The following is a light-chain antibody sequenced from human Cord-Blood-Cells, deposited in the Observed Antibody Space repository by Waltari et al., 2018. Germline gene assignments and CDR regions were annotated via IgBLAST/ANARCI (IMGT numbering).Light chain of an antibody. CDR3: QACDSSTVV. V-gene: IGLV3-1*01. CDR2: QDS. J-gene: IGLJ2*01. Sequence: SYELTQPPSGSVSPGQTASITCSGDKLGDKYASWYQQKPGQSPVLVIYQDSKRPSGIPERVSGSNSGNTAYLTISGTQAMDEADYSCQACDSSTVVFGRETKL. CDR1: KLGDKY.